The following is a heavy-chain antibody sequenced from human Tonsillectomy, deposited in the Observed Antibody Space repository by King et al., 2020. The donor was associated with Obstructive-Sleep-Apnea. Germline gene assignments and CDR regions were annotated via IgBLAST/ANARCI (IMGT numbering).Heavy chain of an antibody. D-gene: IGHD2-21*02. Sequence: QLVQSGAEVKKSGESLKISCKGPGYRFSNYWIGWVRQMPGKGLEWMGLIYPGDSDTRYSPSFQGQVTISADKSLSTAYLQWGSLKASDTAIYYCARHPKYGSYCGGDCFAFDYWGQGTLVTVSS. CDR1: GYRFSNYW. CDR3: ARHPKYGSYCGGDCFAFDY. J-gene: IGHJ4*02. V-gene: IGHV5-51*01. CDR2: IYPGDSDT.